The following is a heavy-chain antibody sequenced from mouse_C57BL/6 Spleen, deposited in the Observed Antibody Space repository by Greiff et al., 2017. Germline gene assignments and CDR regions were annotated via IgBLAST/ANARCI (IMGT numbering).Heavy chain of an antibody. D-gene: IGHD2-2*01. CDR1: GYSFTVYY. V-gene: IGHV1-31*01. CDR2: IYPYLGVS. CDR3: DKRGGYDEGGYAMDY. J-gene: IGHJ4*01. Sequence: VQLQQSAPALVQPGASVKISCKASGYSFTVYYLHWVKQIHGNILDWIGYIYPYLGVSSYNQKFKGRGALTIDKSPSTAYMELRSLASEDSAVYGCDKRGGYDEGGYAMDYWGQGSSVTGSS.